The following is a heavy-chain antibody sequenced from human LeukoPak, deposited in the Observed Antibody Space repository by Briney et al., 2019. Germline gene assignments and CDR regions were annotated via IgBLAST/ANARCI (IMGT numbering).Heavy chain of an antibody. Sequence: GGSLRLSCAASGFTFSCYTMNWVRPAPGKGLEWVSYISSSSSTIYYADSVKGRFLICRDNAKNSLSLQMNSLGAEDAALYDCARVLGRYSSRWAFDYWGQGTLVTVSS. D-gene: IGHD6-13*01. J-gene: IGHJ4*02. CDR3: ARVLGRYSSRWAFDY. V-gene: IGHV3-48*04. CDR2: ISSSSSTI. CDR1: GFTFSCYT.